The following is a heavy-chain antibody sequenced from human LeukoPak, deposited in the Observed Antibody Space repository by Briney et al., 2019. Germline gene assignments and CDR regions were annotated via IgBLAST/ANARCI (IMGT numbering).Heavy chain of an antibody. CDR3: ARDRGYSNYVSGI. Sequence: SEALSLTCTVSGGSISSGDYCWSWLRQPPGKGLEWIGYVYYSGSTYYNPSIKRRVTTSVDTPKKHFYRTLNSGDPADTAVYYCARDRGYSNYVSGIWGQGTMVTVSS. CDR2: VYYSGST. J-gene: IGHJ3*02. D-gene: IGHD4-11*01. V-gene: IGHV4-30-4*08. CDR1: GGSISSGDYC.